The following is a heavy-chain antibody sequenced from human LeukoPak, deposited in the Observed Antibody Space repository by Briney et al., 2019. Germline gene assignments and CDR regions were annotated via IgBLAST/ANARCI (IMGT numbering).Heavy chain of an antibody. J-gene: IGHJ4*02. V-gene: IGHV4-39*01. Sequence: ASETLSLTCTVSGGSISSSRYYWGWIRQPPGKGLEWIGSIYYSGSTYYNPSLKSRVTISVDTSKNQFSLKLSSVTAADTAVYYCARLDSGSYFIDYWGQGTLVTVSS. CDR2: IYYSGST. D-gene: IGHD1-26*01. CDR1: GGSISSSRYY. CDR3: ARLDSGSYFIDY.